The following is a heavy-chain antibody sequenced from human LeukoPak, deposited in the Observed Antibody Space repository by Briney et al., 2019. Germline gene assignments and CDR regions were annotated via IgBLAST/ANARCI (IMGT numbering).Heavy chain of an antibody. D-gene: IGHD6-19*01. CDR1: GGSISSYY. CDR2: IYTSGTT. V-gene: IGHV4-4*07. CDR3: ARGKVVAGTPGQNSWDH. J-gene: IGHJ4*02. Sequence: SETLSLTCTVSGGSISSYYWSWIRQPAGKGLEWIGRIYTSGTTNYNPSLKSRVSMSVDTSKNQFSLKLSSVTAADTAVYYCARGKVVAGTPGQNSWDHWGQGTLVTVSS.